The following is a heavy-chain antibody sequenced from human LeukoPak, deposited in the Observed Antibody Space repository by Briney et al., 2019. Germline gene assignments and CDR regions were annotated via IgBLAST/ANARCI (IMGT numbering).Heavy chain of an antibody. D-gene: IGHD5-18*01. Sequence: ASVKVSCKASGYTFTSYDINWVRQATGQGLEWMGWMNPNSGNTGYAQKFQGRVTITRNTSISTAYMELSSLRSEDTAVYYCARTTEGGYTYNYFYYYYMDVWGKGTTVTIS. V-gene: IGHV1-8*03. CDR2: MNPNSGNT. CDR3: ARTTEGGYTYNYFYYYYMDV. CDR1: GYTFTSYD. J-gene: IGHJ6*03.